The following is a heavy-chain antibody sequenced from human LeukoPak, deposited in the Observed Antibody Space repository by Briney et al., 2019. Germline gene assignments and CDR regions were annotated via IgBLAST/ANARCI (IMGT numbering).Heavy chain of an antibody. Sequence: SETLSLTCAVSGGSISSGGYSWSWIRQPPGKGLEWIGYIYHSGSTYYNPSIKSRVTISVDRSKNQFSLKLSSVTAADTAVYYCARFASGGPFSGYYYGGFDYWGQGTLVTVSS. CDR2: IYHSGST. J-gene: IGHJ4*02. CDR1: GGSISSGGYS. D-gene: IGHD3-22*01. CDR3: ARFASGGPFSGYYYGGFDY. V-gene: IGHV4-30-2*01.